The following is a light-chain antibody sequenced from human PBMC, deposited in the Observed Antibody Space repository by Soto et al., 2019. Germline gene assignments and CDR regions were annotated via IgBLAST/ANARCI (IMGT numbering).Light chain of an antibody. J-gene: IGLJ3*02. Sequence: QSALTQPASVSGSPGQSITISCTGTPSDVGVYNYVSWYQHHPGKAPKVIIYEVTTRPSGVSHRFSGSRSGNTSSLTISGLQAEDEADYYCNAYTTSDTWVFGGGTQLTVL. V-gene: IGLV2-14*01. CDR3: NAYTTSDTWV. CDR2: EVT. CDR1: PSDVGVYNY.